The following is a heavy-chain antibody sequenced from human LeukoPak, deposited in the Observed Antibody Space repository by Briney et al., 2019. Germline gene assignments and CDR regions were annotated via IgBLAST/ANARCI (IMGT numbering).Heavy chain of an antibody. CDR1: GGSISGYY. CDR3: ARAKYGDYMDV. Sequence: SETLSLTCTVSGGSISGYYWSWIRQPPGKGLEWIGYIYYSRSTNYNPSLKSRVTISVDTSKNQFSLKMRSVTAADTAMYYCARAKYGDYMDVWGKGTTVTVSS. J-gene: IGHJ6*03. CDR2: IYYSRST. D-gene: IGHD2-8*01. V-gene: IGHV4-59*01.